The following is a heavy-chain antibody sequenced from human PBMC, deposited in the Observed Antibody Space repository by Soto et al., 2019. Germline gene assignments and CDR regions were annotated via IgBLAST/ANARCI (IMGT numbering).Heavy chain of an antibody. J-gene: IGHJ6*02. CDR2: MNPNSGNT. V-gene: IGHV1-8*01. CDR3: ARVVWGYCSGGSCYDYCIVV. Sequence: ASVKVSCQDSGYTFTGYDINWVRQATGQGLAWMGWMNPNSGNTGYAQKFQGRVTMTRNTSISTAYMELSSLRSEDTAVYYCARVVWGYCSGGSCYDYCIVVWGQGTTVTVSS. CDR1: GYTFTGYD. D-gene: IGHD2-15*01.